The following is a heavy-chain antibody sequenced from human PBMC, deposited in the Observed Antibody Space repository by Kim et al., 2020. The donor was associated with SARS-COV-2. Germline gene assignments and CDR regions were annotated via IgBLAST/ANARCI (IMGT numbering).Heavy chain of an antibody. CDR1: GGTFRNYF. CDR3: VVQGISSAIDV. CDR2: IIPIYGTT. D-gene: IGHD6-13*01. Sequence: SVKVSCKASGGTFRNYFISWVRQAPGQGLEWMGGIIPIYGTTNYAQKFQGRVTITADESTSTAYMELSSLRFEDTALYYCVVQGISSAIDVWGQGTMVTVSS. V-gene: IGHV1-69*13. J-gene: IGHJ3*01.